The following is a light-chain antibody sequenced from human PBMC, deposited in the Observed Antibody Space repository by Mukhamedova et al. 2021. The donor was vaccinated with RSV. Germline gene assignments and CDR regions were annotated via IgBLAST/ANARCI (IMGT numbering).Light chain of an antibody. J-gene: IGLJ1*01. V-gene: IGLV1-40*01. Sequence: APRLLIHTNYNRPPGVPDRFSASKSGTSASLAITGLQADDEADYFCQSYDSNFRDFVFGSGTKVTV. CDR2: TNY. CDR3: QSYDSNFRDFV.